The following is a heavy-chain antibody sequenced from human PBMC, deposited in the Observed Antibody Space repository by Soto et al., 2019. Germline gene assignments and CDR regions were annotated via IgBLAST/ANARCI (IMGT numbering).Heavy chain of an antibody. V-gene: IGHV4-34*01. J-gene: IGHJ6*02. CDR1: GGSFSGYY. D-gene: IGHD3-3*01. CDR2: INHSGST. CDR3: ARGPIVDFLSGLYYYYYGMDF. Sequence: PETLSLTCAVYGGSFSGYYWSWTRQPPGKGLEWIGEINHSGSTNYNPSLKSRVTISVDTSKNQFSLKLSSVTAADTAVYYCARGPIVDFLSGLYYYYYGMDFLGQGTTVNVSS.